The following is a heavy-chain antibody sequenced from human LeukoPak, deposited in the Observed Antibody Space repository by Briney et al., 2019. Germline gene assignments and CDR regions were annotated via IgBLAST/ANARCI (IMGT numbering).Heavy chain of an antibody. CDR3: ATSGTGCSGGSCYSHHFDC. CDR2: ISGSGGST. V-gene: IGHV3-23*01. D-gene: IGHD2-15*01. Sequence: GGSLRLSCAASGFTFSTYAMNWVRQAPGKGLEWVSAISGSGGSTSYADSVKGRFTLSRDNSKGTVYLQMNSLRADDTAVYYCATSGTGCSGGSCYSHHFDCWGQGALVTVSS. CDR1: GFTFSTYA. J-gene: IGHJ4*02.